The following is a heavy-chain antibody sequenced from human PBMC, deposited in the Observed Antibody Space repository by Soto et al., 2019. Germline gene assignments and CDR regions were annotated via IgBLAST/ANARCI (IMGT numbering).Heavy chain of an antibody. CDR1: GFTFSSYA. Sequence: EVQLLESGGGLVQPGGSLRLSCAASGFTFSSYAMSWVRQAPGEGLEWVSTISGSGGSTYYADSEKGRFTISRDNSKDTLYLQMNSLRADDTAVYYCAKYRDPGIPAYDYWGQGTLVTVSS. CDR2: ISGSGGST. CDR3: AKYRDPGIPAYDY. J-gene: IGHJ4*02. D-gene: IGHD3-16*01. V-gene: IGHV3-23*01.